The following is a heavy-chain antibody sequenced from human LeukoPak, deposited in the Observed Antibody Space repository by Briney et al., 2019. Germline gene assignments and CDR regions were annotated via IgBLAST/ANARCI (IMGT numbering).Heavy chain of an antibody. CDR1: GGTFISYG. CDR2: IIPLFGTP. CDR3: ARGHSSGWSDFDY. V-gene: IGHV1-69*13. J-gene: IGHJ4*02. Sequence: SVKVSFKASGGTFISYGFSWVRPAPGKGLPWMGGIIPLFGTPNYTQNFQGRVTITADESTTTVYMELSSLRYDDTAVYYCARGHSSGWSDFDYWGQGTLVTVSS. D-gene: IGHD6-19*01.